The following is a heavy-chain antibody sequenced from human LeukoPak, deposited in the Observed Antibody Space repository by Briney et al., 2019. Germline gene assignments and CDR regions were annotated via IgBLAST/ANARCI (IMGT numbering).Heavy chain of an antibody. Sequence: SETLSLTCTVSGGSVSSSGYYWGWIRQPPGKGLEWIGSIYYSGSTYYNPSLKSRVSISVDTSKNQFSLNLTSVTAADTAVYYCARGNPLRAFDIWGQGTMVTVSS. V-gene: IGHV4-39*01. CDR1: GGSVSSSGYY. J-gene: IGHJ3*02. CDR2: IYYSGST. CDR3: ARGNPLRAFDI. D-gene: IGHD3-16*01.